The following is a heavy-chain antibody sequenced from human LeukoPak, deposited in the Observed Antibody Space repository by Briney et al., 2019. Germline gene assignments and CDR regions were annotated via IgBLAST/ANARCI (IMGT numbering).Heavy chain of an antibody. CDR3: AKRGDGYFYYFDY. CDR1: GFTFSSYA. CDR2: ISGSGGST. J-gene: IGHJ4*02. Sequence: GGSLRLSCAASGFTFSSYAMNWVRQAPGKGLEWVSTISGSGGSTYYADSVEGRFTISRDNSKNTLYLQMNSLRAEDTAVYYCAKRGDGYFYYFDYWGQGTLVTVSS. D-gene: IGHD5-24*01. V-gene: IGHV3-23*01.